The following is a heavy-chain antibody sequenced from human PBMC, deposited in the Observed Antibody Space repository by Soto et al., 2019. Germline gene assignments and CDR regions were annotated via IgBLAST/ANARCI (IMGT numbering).Heavy chain of an antibody. CDR2: IIPIFGTA. D-gene: IGHD3-10*01. V-gene: IGHV1-69*12. CDR1: GGTFSSYA. J-gene: IGHJ6*02. Sequence: QVQLVQSGAEVKKPGSSVKVSCKASGGTFSSYAISWVRQAPGQGLEWMGGIIPIFGTANYAQKFQGRVTITAXXXTXTAYMELSSLRSEDTAVYYCAREGGSGNYRYYAMAVWGQGTTVTVSS. CDR3: AREGGSGNYRYYAMAV.